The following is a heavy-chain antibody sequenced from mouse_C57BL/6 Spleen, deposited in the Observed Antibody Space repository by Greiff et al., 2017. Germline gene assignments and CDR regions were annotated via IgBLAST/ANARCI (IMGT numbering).Heavy chain of an antibody. CDR3: ARRVTTVQDAMDY. J-gene: IGHJ4*01. V-gene: IGHV1-50*01. Sequence: QVQLQQPGAELVKPGASVKLSCKASGYTFTSYWMQWVKQRPGQGLEWIGEIDPTDSYTNYNQKFKGKVTLTIDTSSSTAYMQLSSLTSEDSAVYYCARRVTTVQDAMDYWGQGTSVTVSS. CDR2: IDPTDSYT. CDR1: GYTFTSYW. D-gene: IGHD1-1*01.